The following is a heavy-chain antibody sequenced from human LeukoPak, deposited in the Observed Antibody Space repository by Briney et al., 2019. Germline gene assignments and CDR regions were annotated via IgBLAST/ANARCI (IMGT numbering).Heavy chain of an antibody. CDR3: AGGGRAPSAAGPFFYYYYGMDV. V-gene: IGHV1-46*01. J-gene: IGHJ6*02. D-gene: IGHD6-13*01. Sequence: ASVKVSCKASGYTFTSYYMHWVRQAPGQGLEWMGIINPSGGSTSYAQKFQGRVTMTRDTSTSTVYMELSSLRSEDTAVYYCAGGGRAPSAAGPFFYYYYGMDVWGQGTTVTVSS. CDR1: GYTFTSYY. CDR2: INPSGGST.